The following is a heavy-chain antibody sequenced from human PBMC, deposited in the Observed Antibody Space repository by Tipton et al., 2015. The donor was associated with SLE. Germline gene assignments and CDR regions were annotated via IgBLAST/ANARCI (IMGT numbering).Heavy chain of an antibody. CDR1: GFAVRNTY. CDR3: ANPGGDAFFFDY. CDR2: ISGSGGRT. Sequence: SLRLSCAASGFAVRNTYFSWVRQAPGKGLEWVSTISGSGGRTYYADSVNGRFTISRDNSKNTLSLQMNSLRAEDTAVYYCANPGGDAFFFDYWCQGTLVTVSS. V-gene: IGHV3-23*01. D-gene: IGHD2-21*01. J-gene: IGHJ4*02.